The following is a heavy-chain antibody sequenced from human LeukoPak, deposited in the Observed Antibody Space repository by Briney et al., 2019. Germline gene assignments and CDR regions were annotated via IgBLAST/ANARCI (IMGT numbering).Heavy chain of an antibody. D-gene: IGHD6-19*01. CDR1: GFTFSNYG. V-gene: IGHV3-30*02. Sequence: GGSLRLSCAASGFTFSNYGMHWVRQAPGKGLEWVAFIRYDGSYQYYADSVKGRFTISRDNSKNTVYLQMNSLRAEDTAVYYCAKVTGVLLAVAGIFDYWGQGTLVAVSS. CDR2: IRYDGSYQ. J-gene: IGHJ4*02. CDR3: AKVTGVLLAVAGIFDY.